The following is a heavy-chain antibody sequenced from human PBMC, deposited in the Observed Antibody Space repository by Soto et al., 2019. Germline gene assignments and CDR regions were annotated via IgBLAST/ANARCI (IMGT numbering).Heavy chain of an antibody. CDR3: ARLRLGDSSSKRYDC. J-gene: IGHJ4*02. V-gene: IGHV4-39*01. D-gene: IGHD3-16*02. CDR2: INYSGFT. CDR1: GDSISSSTYF. Sequence: QLQLQESGPGLVKPSETLSLTCSVSGDSISSSTYFWAWLRQPPGKGLEWIGCINYSGFTYYNLSVRSQVTMSVDTSQNQFSLKLSSVTAADTAVYYCARLRLGDSSSKRYDCWGQGTLVTVSS.